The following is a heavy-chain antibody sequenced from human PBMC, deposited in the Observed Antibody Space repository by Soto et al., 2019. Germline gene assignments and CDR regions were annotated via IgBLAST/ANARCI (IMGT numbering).Heavy chain of an antibody. Sequence: EVQVLESGGGSVQPGGSLRLSCAASGFTFSNFAMSWVRHAPGKGLEWVSEISGSTGTTYYADSVKGRFIISRDNSKNTVHLQMNSLRAEDTAVYYCAKDTSSSPYYMDVWGKGTVVTVSS. D-gene: IGHD2-2*01. CDR2: ISGSTGTT. CDR3: AKDTSSSPYYMDV. V-gene: IGHV3-23*01. J-gene: IGHJ6*03. CDR1: GFTFSNFA.